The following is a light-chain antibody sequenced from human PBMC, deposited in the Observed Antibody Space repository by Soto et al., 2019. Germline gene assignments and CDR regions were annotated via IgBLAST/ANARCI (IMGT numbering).Light chain of an antibody. CDR2: EVS. J-gene: IGLJ1*01. CDR1: SSDIGDYNY. Sequence: QSALTQPASVSGSPGQSITISCTGTSSDIGDYNYVSWYQQHPGKAPKLMIYEVSNRPSGISNRFSGSKSGNTASLTISGLQADDEADYYCSSYTSTSPYLFGTGTKVTV. V-gene: IGLV2-14*01. CDR3: SSYTSTSPYL.